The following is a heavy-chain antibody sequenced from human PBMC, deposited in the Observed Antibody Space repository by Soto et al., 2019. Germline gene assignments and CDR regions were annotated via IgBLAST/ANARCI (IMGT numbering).Heavy chain of an antibody. V-gene: IGHV3-53*01. Sequence: PGGSLRLSCAVSGFTVNNNYMTWVRQSPGKGLEWVSVIYSGGSTYYADSVKGRFTISRDNFKNTVFLQVNSLRGEDTAVYYCARESSGNYYFDYWGQGTLVTVSS. D-gene: IGHD1-26*01. CDR3: ARESSGNYYFDY. J-gene: IGHJ4*02. CDR1: GFTVNNNY. CDR2: IYSGGST.